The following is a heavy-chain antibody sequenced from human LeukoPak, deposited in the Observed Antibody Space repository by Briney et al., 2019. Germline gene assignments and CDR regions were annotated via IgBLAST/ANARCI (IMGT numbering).Heavy chain of an antibody. CDR3: AKGSGWRTYYYYGMDV. J-gene: IGHJ6*02. CDR1: GFTFSSYG. CDR2: ISYDGSNK. V-gene: IGHV3-30*18. Sequence: PGRSLRLSCAVSGFTFSSYGMHWVRQAPGKGLEWVAVISYDGSNKYYADSVKGRFTISRDNSKNTLYLQMNSLRAEDTAVYYCAKGSGWRTYYYYGMDVWGQGTTVTVSS. D-gene: IGHD6-19*01.